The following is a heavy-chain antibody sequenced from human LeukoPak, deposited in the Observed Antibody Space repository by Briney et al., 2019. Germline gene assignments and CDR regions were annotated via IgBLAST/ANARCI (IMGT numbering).Heavy chain of an antibody. D-gene: IGHD1-14*01. Sequence: GGSLRLSCAASGFTFSSYSMNWVRQAPGKGLEWVSSISSSSSYIYYADSVKGRFTISRDNSKNTLYLQMNSLKSEDTAVYYCAKGEKYEPYCYYYMDVWGKGTTVTVSS. CDR2: ISSSSSYI. V-gene: IGHV3-21*04. CDR3: AKGEKYEPYCYYYMDV. CDR1: GFTFSSYS. J-gene: IGHJ6*03.